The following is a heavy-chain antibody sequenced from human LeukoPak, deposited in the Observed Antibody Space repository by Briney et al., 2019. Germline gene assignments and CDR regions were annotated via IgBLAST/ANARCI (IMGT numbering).Heavy chain of an antibody. CDR2: IPYDGSNK. D-gene: IGHD5-18*01. J-gene: IGHJ4*02. CDR1: GFPFSSHR. Sequence: HSGVSLRHSCAASGFPFSSHRMHWVRQAPGKGLEWGAVIPYDGSNKNYADTVKGRFTISRDNSKNTLYLQMNSLRAEDTAVCYCAKSEKQLWSELDYWGQGTLVTVSS. CDR3: AKSEKQLWSELDY. V-gene: IGHV3-30*18.